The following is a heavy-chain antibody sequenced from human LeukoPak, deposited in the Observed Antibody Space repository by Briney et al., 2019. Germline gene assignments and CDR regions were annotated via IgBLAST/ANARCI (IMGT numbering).Heavy chain of an antibody. CDR2: INAGNGNT. Sequence: ASVKVSCKASGYTFTSYAMHWVRQAPEQRLEWMGWINAGNGNTKYSQEFQGRVTITRDTSASTAYMELSSLRSEDTAVYYCAREGGYSGYPLDYWGQGTLVTVSS. J-gene: IGHJ4*02. V-gene: IGHV1-3*03. D-gene: IGHD5-12*01. CDR1: GYTFTSYA. CDR3: AREGGYSGYPLDY.